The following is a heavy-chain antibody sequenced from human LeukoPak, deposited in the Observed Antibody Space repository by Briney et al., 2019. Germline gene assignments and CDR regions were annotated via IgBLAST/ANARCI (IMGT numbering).Heavy chain of an antibody. CDR1: GVSITGNDQF. CDR2: IDYSGTT. Sequence: SETLSLTCTVSGVSITGNDQFWSWIRQPPGKGLEWIGYIDYSGTTYYNPSLKGRVNMSRDTSKNQFSLNLNSVTAADTAFYYCAGGLGYCSSTRCPPDSWGQGTLVTVSS. D-gene: IGHD2-2*01. CDR3: AGGLGYCSSTRCPPDS. V-gene: IGHV4-30-4*01. J-gene: IGHJ5*01.